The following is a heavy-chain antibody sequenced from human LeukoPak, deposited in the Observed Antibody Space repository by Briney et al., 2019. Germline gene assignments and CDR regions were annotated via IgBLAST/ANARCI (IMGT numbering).Heavy chain of an antibody. CDR2: IYSGGST. D-gene: IGHD3-10*01. Sequence: PGGSLRLSCAASGFTVSSNYMSWVRQAPGKGLEWVSVIYSGGSTYYADSVKGRFTISRDNSKNTLYLQMNSLRAEDTAVYYCASSNYYGSGSLNFDYWGRGTLVTVSS. CDR1: GFTVSSNY. CDR3: ASSNYYGSGSLNFDY. V-gene: IGHV3-53*01. J-gene: IGHJ4*02.